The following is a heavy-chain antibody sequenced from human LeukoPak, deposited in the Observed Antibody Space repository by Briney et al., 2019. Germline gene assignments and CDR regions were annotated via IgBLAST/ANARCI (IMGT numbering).Heavy chain of an antibody. CDR1: GFTFNNAW. CDR2: IKDMAHGATV. Sequence: GGSLRLSCVGSGFTFNNAWMNWVRQAPGKGLEWVGRIKDMAHGATVDYAAPVKGRFTISRDDSKNTLFLQMNSLKTEDTAVYYCATPALGRRLYYYDYWGQGTLVTVSP. CDR3: ATPALGRRLYYYDY. J-gene: IGHJ4*02. D-gene: IGHD3-16*01. V-gene: IGHV3-15*07.